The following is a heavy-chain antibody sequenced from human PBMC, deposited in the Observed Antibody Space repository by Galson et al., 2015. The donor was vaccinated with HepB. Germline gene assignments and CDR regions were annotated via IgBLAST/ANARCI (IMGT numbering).Heavy chain of an antibody. CDR2: IIPLFGSA. CDR3: ARQYDSSGYYAY. J-gene: IGHJ4*02. V-gene: IGHV1-69*13. Sequence: SVKVSCKASGVTFSSYGISWLRRAPGQGLEWMGGIIPLFGSANYAQKLQGRVRITADESTRTIYMELSSLKSEDTALYYCARQYDSSGYYAYWGQGTLATVSS. D-gene: IGHD3-22*01. CDR1: GVTFSSYG.